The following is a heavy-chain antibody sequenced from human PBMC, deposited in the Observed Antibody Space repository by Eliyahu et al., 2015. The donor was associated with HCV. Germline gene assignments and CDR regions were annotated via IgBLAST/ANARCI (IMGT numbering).Heavy chain of an antibody. D-gene: IGHD6-19*01. Sequence: QVHLVESGGGVVQPGRSLRLSCVASGFTFXTYGMHWVRQAPGKGLEWVAAISYDGSNKYYADSVKGRFTISRDNSKNTLYLQMNSLRAEDTAVYYCAKEGGISGWYSHVDYWGQGTLVTVSS. CDR2: ISYDGSNK. V-gene: IGHV3-30*18. CDR1: GFTFXTYG. J-gene: IGHJ4*02. CDR3: AKEGGISGWYSHVDY.